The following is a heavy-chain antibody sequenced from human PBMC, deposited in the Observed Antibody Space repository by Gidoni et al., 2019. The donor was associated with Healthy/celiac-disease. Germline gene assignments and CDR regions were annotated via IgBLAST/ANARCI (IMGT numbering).Heavy chain of an antibody. Sequence: EVQLVESGGGLVKPGGSLRLSCAASGFPSSSYSLNWVRQAPGKGLEWVSSISSSSSYIYYADSVKGRFTISRDNAKNSLYLQMNSLRAEDTAVYYCARVGDYDFWSGDYNAFDIWGQGTMVTVSS. V-gene: IGHV3-21*01. D-gene: IGHD3-3*01. CDR3: ARVGDYDFWSGDYNAFDI. J-gene: IGHJ3*02. CDR1: GFPSSSYS. CDR2: ISSSSSYI.